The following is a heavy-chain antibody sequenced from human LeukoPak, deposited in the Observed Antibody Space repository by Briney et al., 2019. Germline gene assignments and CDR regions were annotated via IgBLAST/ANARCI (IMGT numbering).Heavy chain of an antibody. CDR3: AKDSSGWDCRQSVYVMDV. Sequence: PGGSLRLSCAASGFTFSSYAMNWVRQAPGKGLEWVSVISGSGGSIYYADSAKGRFAISRDNSKNTVYLQMKNLRADDTAIYYCAKDSSGWDCRQSVYVMDVWGQGTTVTVSS. J-gene: IGHJ6*02. D-gene: IGHD6-19*01. CDR2: ISGSGGSI. CDR1: GFTFSSYA. V-gene: IGHV3-23*01.